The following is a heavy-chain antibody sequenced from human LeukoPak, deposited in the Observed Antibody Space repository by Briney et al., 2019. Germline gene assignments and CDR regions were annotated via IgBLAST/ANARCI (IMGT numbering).Heavy chain of an antibody. CDR1: GFTFSSYA. Sequence: GGSLRLSCAASGFTFSSYAMHWVRQAPGKGLEWVAVISYDGSNKYYADSVKGRFTISRDNSKNTLYLQMNSLRAEDTAVYYCARGSGAFDIWGQGTMVTVSS. CDR2: ISYDGSNK. CDR3: ARGSGAFDI. V-gene: IGHV3-30*04. J-gene: IGHJ3*02.